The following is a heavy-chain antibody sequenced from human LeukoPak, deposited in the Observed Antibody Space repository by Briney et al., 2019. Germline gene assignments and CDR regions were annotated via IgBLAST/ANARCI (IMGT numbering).Heavy chain of an antibody. CDR2: IYYSGST. Sequence: PSGTLSLTCTVSGGSISSSSYYWGWIRQPPGKGLEWSGSIYYSGSTYYNPSLKSRVTISVDTSKNQFSLKLSSVTAADTAVYYCARQGWFGELLSPLDYWGQGTLVTVSS. V-gene: IGHV4-39*01. CDR1: GGSISSSSYY. D-gene: IGHD3-10*01. J-gene: IGHJ4*02. CDR3: ARQGWFGELLSPLDY.